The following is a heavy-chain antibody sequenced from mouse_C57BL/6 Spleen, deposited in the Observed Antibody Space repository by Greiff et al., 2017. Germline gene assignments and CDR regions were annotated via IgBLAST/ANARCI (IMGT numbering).Heavy chain of an antibody. Sequence: EVKLVESGGGLVKPGGSLKLSCAASGFTFSSYAMSWVRQTPEKRLEWVATISDGGSYTYYPDNVKGRFTISRDNAKNNLYLQMSHLKSEDTAMYYCARHLLLRSFDYWGQGTTLTVSS. D-gene: IGHD1-1*01. J-gene: IGHJ2*01. V-gene: IGHV5-4*03. CDR3: ARHLLLRSFDY. CDR1: GFTFSSYA. CDR2: ISDGGSYT.